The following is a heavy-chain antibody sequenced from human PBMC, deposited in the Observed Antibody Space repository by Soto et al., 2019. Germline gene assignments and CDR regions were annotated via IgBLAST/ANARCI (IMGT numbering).Heavy chain of an antibody. V-gene: IGHV3-15*01. CDR1: GFTFSNAW. CDR3: TTDIYWIRVPPGVNY. CDR2: IKSKTDGGTT. D-gene: IGHD2-15*01. J-gene: IGHJ4*02. Sequence: GSLRLSCAASGFTFSNAWMSWVRQAPGKGLEWVGRIKSKTDGGTTDYAAPVKGRFTISRDDSKNTLYLQMNSLKTEDTAVYYCTTDIYWIRVPPGVNYWGQGTLVTVSS.